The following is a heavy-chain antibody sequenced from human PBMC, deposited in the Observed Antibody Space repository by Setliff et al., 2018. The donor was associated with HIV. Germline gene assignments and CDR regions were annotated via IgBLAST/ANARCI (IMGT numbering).Heavy chain of an antibody. Sequence: SETLSLTCNVSGASVSIYFWVWIRQPAGKTLEWIGRTHSSGDTHYNPSLNSRATMSLDTSKNQFSLEMTSVTAADTAVYYCARGVAAAGALMDVWGKGTTVTVS. D-gene: IGHD6-13*01. CDR3: ARGVAAAGALMDV. CDR1: GASVSIYF. V-gene: IGHV4-4*07. J-gene: IGHJ6*03. CDR2: THSSGDT.